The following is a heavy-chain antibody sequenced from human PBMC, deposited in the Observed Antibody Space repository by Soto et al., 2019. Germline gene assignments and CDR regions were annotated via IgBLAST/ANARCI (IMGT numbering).Heavy chain of an antibody. Sequence: SETLSLTCAVYGGSFSGYYWSWIRQPPGKGLEWIGEINHSGSTNYNPSLKSRVTISVDTSKNQFSLKLSSVTAADTAVYYCARDGGPLYYYGSGSQNYGMDVWGQGTTVT. CDR3: ARDGGPLYYYGSGSQNYGMDV. CDR1: GGSFSGYY. J-gene: IGHJ6*02. CDR2: INHSGST. V-gene: IGHV4-34*01. D-gene: IGHD3-10*01.